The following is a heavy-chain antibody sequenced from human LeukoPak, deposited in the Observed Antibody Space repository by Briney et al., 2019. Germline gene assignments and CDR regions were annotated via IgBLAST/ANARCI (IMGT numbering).Heavy chain of an antibody. CDR3: AREDSGSYPDYYYYYGMDV. Sequence: SVKVSCKASGGTFSSYAISWVRQAPGQGLEWMGGIIPIFGTANYAQKFQGRVTITADESTSTAYMELSSLRSEDTAVYYCAREDSGSYPDYYYYYGMDVWGQGTTVTVSS. D-gene: IGHD1-26*01. CDR1: GGTFSSYA. CDR2: IIPIFGTA. J-gene: IGHJ6*02. V-gene: IGHV1-69*13.